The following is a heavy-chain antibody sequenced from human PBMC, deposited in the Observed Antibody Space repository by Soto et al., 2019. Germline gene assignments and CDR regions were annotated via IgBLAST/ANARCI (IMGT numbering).Heavy chain of an antibody. Sequence: SETLSLTCAVSGYSISSGYYWGWIRQPPGKGLEWIGSIYHSGSTYYNPSVKSRVTISVDTSKNQFSLKLSSVTAADTAVYYCARGDVGATEMGFDYWGQGTLVTVSS. J-gene: IGHJ4*02. CDR3: ARGDVGATEMGFDY. V-gene: IGHV4-38-2*01. CDR1: GYSISSGYY. D-gene: IGHD1-26*01. CDR2: IYHSGST.